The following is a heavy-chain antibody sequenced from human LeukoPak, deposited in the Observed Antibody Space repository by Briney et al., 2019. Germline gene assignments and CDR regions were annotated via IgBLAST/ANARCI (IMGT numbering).Heavy chain of an antibody. J-gene: IGHJ6*03. Sequence: GGSLRLSCAASGFTFSSYEMNWVRQAPGKGLEWVSYISSSGSTIYYADSVKGRFTISRDNAKNSLYLPMNSLRAEDTAVYYCATTLYSSSWLSAYYCYYYMDVWGKGTTVTVSS. CDR2: ISSSGSTI. CDR3: ATTLYSSSWLSAYYCYYYMDV. D-gene: IGHD6-13*01. V-gene: IGHV3-48*03. CDR1: GFTFSSYE.